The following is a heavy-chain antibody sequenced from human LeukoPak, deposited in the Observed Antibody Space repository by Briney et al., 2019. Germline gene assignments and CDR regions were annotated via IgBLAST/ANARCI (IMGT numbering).Heavy chain of an antibody. J-gene: IGHJ4*02. D-gene: IGHD3-22*01. CDR2: MYYRGST. Sequence: SETLSLTCTVSGGSISSYYWSWIRQPPGKGLEWIGYMYYRGSTNYKPSLKSRVTISVDTSKNQFSLKLSSVTAADTAVYYCARVQVQYYYDSSGYSMDYWGQGTLVTVSS. CDR1: GGSISSYY. CDR3: ARVQVQYYYDSSGYSMDY. V-gene: IGHV4-59*01.